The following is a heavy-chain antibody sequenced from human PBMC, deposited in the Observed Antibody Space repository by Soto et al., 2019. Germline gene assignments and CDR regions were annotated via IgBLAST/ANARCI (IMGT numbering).Heavy chain of an antibody. CDR1: GYTFTSYA. CDR2: INAGNGNT. CDR3: AREHIAAAGTGNWFDP. J-gene: IGHJ5*02. Sequence: QVPLVQSGAEVKKPGASVKVSCKASGYTFTSYAMHWVRQAPGQRLEWMGWINAGNGNTKYSQKFQGRVTITRDTSASTAYMELSSLRSEDTAVYYCAREHIAAAGTGNWFDPWGQGTLVTVSS. V-gene: IGHV1-3*01. D-gene: IGHD6-13*01.